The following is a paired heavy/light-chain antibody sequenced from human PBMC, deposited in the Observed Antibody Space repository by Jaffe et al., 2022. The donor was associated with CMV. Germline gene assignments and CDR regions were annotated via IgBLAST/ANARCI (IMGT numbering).Heavy chain of an antibody. D-gene: IGHD3-10*01. CDR1: GFTFSNAW. J-gene: IGHJ6*02. V-gene: IGHV3-15*01. Sequence: EVQLVESGGGLVKPGGSLRLSCAASGFTFSNAWMSWVRQAPGKGLEWVGRIKSKTDGGTTDYAAPVKGRFTISRDDSKNTLYLQMNSLKTEDTAVYYCTTGINYYGSGSYYYIWMYYYYGMDVWGQGTTVTVSS. CDR2: IKSKTDGGTT. CDR3: TTGINYYGSGSYYYIWMYYYYGMDV.
Light chain of an antibody. CDR3: MQALQPPLT. Sequence: DIVMTQSPLSLPVTPGEPASISCRSSQSLLHSNGYNYLDWYLQKPGKSPQLLIYLGSNRASGVPDRFSGSGSGTDFTLKISRVEAEDVGVYYCMQALQPPLTFGGGTKVEIK. CDR2: LGS. V-gene: IGKV2-28*01. J-gene: IGKJ4*01. CDR1: QSLLHSNGYNY.